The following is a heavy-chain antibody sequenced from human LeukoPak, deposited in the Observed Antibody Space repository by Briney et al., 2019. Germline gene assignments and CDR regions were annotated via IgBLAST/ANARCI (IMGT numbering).Heavy chain of an antibody. CDR2: IYTSGST. V-gene: IGHV4-4*07. Sequence: SETLSLTCTVSGGSISSYYWSWIRQPAGKGLEWIGRIYTSGSTNYNPSLKSRVTMSVDTPKNQFSLKLSSVTAADTAVYYCASGLYSSSSDYWGQGTLVTVSS. CDR1: GGSISSYY. J-gene: IGHJ4*02. D-gene: IGHD6-13*01. CDR3: ASGLYSSSSDY.